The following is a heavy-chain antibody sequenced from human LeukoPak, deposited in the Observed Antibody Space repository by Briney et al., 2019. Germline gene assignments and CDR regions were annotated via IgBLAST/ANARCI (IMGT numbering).Heavy chain of an antibody. CDR1: GYTFTGYY. J-gene: IGHJ4*02. CDR2: INPNSGGT. Sequence: ASVKVSCKASGYTFTGYYMHWVRQAPGQGLEWMGWINPNSGGTNYAQKFQSWVTMTRDTSISTAYMELSRLRSDDTAVYYCARVSLAATYFDYWGQGTLVTVSS. CDR3: ARVSLAATYFDY. D-gene: IGHD2-15*01. V-gene: IGHV1-2*04.